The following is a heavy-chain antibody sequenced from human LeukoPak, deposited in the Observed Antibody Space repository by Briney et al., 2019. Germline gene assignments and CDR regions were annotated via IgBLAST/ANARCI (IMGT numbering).Heavy chain of an antibody. D-gene: IGHD1-26*01. CDR2: MNPNSGNT. CDR3: AFPSPLFQWELDLFDY. J-gene: IGHJ4*02. V-gene: IGHV1-8*01. Sequence: ASVKVSCKASGYTFTSYDINWVRQATGQGLEWMGWMNPNSGNTGYAQKFQGRVTMTRNTSISTAYVELSSLRSEDTAVYYCAFPSPLFQWELDLFDYWGQGTLVTVSS. CDR1: GYTFTSYD.